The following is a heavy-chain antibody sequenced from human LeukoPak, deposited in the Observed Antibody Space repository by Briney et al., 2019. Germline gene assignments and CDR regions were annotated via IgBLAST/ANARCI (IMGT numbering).Heavy chain of an antibody. CDR3: AAGVSRGD. CDR2: IKSKTGGDTT. CDR1: GFTFSNYA. J-gene: IGHJ4*02. D-gene: IGHD3-10*01. V-gene: IGHV3-15*01. Sequence: GGSLRLSCAASGFTFSNYAMSWVRRVPGKGLEWVGRIKSKTGGDTTDYAAPVKGRFNISRDDSKNTLYLQMNSLKTEDTAVYYCAAGVSRGDWGQGTLVTVSS.